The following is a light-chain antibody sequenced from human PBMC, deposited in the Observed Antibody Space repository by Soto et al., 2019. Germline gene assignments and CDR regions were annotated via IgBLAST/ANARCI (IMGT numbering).Light chain of an antibody. Sequence: QSVLTQPASVSGSPGQSITIPCTGTSSDVGGYDFVSWYQQYPGKAPKLMIYDVNNRPSGVSNRFSGSKSGNTASLTISELQAEDEADYYCCSYTSSRSAVFGGGTKVTVL. J-gene: IGLJ2*01. CDR3: CSYTSSRSAV. CDR1: SSDVGGYDF. V-gene: IGLV2-14*01. CDR2: DVN.